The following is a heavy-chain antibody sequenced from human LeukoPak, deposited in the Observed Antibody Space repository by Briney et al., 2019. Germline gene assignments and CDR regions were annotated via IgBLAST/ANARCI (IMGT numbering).Heavy chain of an antibody. Sequence: GGSLRLSCAASGFTFSSYSMNWVRRAPGKGLEWVSSISSSSSYIYYADSVKGRFTISRDNAKNSLYLQMNSLRAEDTAVYYCASSTVNYYYYYYMDVWGKGTTVTVSS. CDR3: ASSTVNYYYYYYMDV. CDR1: GFTFSSYS. D-gene: IGHD4-11*01. CDR2: ISSSSSYI. J-gene: IGHJ6*03. V-gene: IGHV3-21*01.